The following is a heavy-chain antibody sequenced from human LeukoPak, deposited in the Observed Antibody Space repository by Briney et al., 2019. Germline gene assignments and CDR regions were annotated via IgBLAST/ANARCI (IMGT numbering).Heavy chain of an antibody. J-gene: IGHJ4*02. V-gene: IGHV1-2*02. Sequence: ASVKVSCKTSGYTFTGYYIHWVRQAPGQGLEWMGWINPNSGDTNYAQKFQGRVSMTGDTSISTAYMELRSLRSDDTAVYYCARGRQIQLWTFDYWGQGTLVTVSS. CDR2: INPNSGDT. D-gene: IGHD5-18*01. CDR1: GYTFTGYY. CDR3: ARGRQIQLWTFDY.